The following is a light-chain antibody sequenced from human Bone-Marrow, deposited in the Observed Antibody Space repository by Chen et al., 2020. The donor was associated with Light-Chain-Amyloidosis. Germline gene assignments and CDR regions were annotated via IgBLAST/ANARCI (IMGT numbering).Light chain of an antibody. CDR2: TND. Sequence: QSVLTQPPSASGTPGQRVTISCSGTSSNIGSNYVSWFQQRPGSAPKLLIYTNDPRPSGVPDRISGSKSGTSASLTISGLRSEDEADYYCAAWDDSLSGFFVFGTGTTVTVL. CDR3: AAWDDSLSGFFV. V-gene: IGLV1-47*01. CDR1: SSNIGSNY. J-gene: IGLJ1*01.